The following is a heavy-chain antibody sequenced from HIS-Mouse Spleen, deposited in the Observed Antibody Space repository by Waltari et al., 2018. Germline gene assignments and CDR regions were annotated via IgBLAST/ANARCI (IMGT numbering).Heavy chain of an antibody. CDR2: MNPNRGNT. D-gene: IGHD4-4*01. CDR1: GYTFTSYD. V-gene: IGHV1-8*01. Sequence: QVQLVQSGAEVKKPGASVKVSCKASGYTFTSYDINWVRQATGQGFEWMGWMNPNRGNTGYAQKFQGRVTMTRNTSISTAYMELSSLRSEDTAVYYCARGHDYSNYFDYWGQGTLVTVSS. CDR3: ARGHDYSNYFDY. J-gene: IGHJ4*02.